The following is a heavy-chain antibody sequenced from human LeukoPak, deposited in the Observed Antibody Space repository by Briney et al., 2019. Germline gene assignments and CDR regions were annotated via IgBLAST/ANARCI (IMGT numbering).Heavy chain of an antibody. Sequence: ASVKVSCKVSGYTLTELSMHWVRQAPGKGLEWMGGFDPEDGETIYAQKFQGRVTMTEDTSTDTAYMELSSLRSEDTALYYCATEGGIVGATGGWDFDYWGQGTLVTVSS. CDR3: ATEGGIVGATGGWDFDY. V-gene: IGHV1-24*01. CDR2: FDPEDGET. D-gene: IGHD1-26*01. J-gene: IGHJ4*02. CDR1: GYTLTELS.